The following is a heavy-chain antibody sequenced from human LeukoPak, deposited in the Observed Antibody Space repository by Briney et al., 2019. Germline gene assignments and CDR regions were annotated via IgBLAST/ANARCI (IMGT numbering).Heavy chain of an antibody. CDR2: ITSSSDTI. J-gene: IGHJ4*02. Sequence: GGSLRLSCSASGFTLSSYSMNWVRQAPGKGLEWISYITSSSDTIYYADSVKGRFTISRDNAKNSLHLQMNSLRAEDTAVYYCARASGSYQIFDYWGQGTLVTVSS. CDR3: ARASGSYQIFDY. CDR1: GFTLSSYS. D-gene: IGHD1-26*01. V-gene: IGHV3-48*01.